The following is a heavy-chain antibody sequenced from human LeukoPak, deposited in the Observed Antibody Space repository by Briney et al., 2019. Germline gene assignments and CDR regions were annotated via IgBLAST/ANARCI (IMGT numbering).Heavy chain of an antibody. Sequence: SETLSLTCAVYGGSFSGYFWSWIRQPPGKGLEWIGEINHSGSTNYNPSLKSRVTISVDTSKNQFSLKLSSVTAADTAVYYCARAPSRPRSGWLAEYFQHWGQGTLVTVSS. CDR1: GGSFSGYF. J-gene: IGHJ1*01. CDR2: INHSGST. V-gene: IGHV4-34*01. CDR3: ARAPSRPRSGWLAEYFQH. D-gene: IGHD6-19*01.